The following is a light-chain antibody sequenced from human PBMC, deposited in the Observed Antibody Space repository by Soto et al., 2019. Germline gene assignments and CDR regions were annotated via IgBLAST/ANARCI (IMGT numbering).Light chain of an antibody. J-gene: IGKJ4*01. CDR3: QQSYSTPLT. Sequence: DIQMTQSPSSLSASVGDRVTITCRASQSISSYLNWYQQKPGKAPKLLIYAASSLQSGVPSRFSGSGSGTDFTLTISSLQPEDFATYDCQQSYSTPLTGGGGTKVESK. V-gene: IGKV1-39*01. CDR2: AAS. CDR1: QSISSY.